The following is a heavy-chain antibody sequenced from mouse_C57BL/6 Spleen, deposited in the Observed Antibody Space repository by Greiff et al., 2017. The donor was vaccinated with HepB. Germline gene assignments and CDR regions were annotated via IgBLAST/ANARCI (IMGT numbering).Heavy chain of an antibody. J-gene: IGHJ2*01. D-gene: IGHD2-4*01. CDR1: GFTFSSYG. CDR3: ARHYDCDEGCDY. CDR2: ISSGGSYT. V-gene: IGHV5-6*01. Sequence: EVQVVESGGDLVKPGGSLKLSCAASGFTFSSYGMSWVRQTPDKRLEWVATISSGGSYTYYPDSVKGRFTISRDTAKNTLYLQMSSLKSEDTAMYSCARHYDCDEGCDYWGQGTTLTVSS.